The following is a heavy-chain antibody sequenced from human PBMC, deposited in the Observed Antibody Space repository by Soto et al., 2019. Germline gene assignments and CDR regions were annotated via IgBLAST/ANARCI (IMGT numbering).Heavy chain of an antibody. J-gene: IGHJ4*02. CDR3: ATLYCRGGSCMDY. V-gene: IGHV3-30*03. CDR2: ISYDGSNK. Sequence: QVQLVESGGGVVQPGRSLRLSCAASGFTFSSYGMHWVRQAPGKGLEWVAVISYDGSNKYYADSVKGRFTISRDNSKNTLYLQMNSLRAEDTAVYYCATLYCRGGSCMDYWGQGTLDTVSS. CDR1: GFTFSSYG. D-gene: IGHD2-15*01.